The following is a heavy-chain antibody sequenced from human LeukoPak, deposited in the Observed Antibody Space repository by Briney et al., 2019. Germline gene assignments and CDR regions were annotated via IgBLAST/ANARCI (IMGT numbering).Heavy chain of an antibody. Sequence: SETLSLTCTVSGGSISSYYWSWIRQPPGKGLEWIGYIYYSWSTNYNPSLTSRVTISVDTSKNQFSLTLSSVTAADTAVYYRARVRVDYYYMDVWSKGTTVTISS. CDR3: ARVRVDYYYMDV. CDR2: IYYSWST. D-gene: IGHD2-15*01. V-gene: IGHV4-59*01. J-gene: IGHJ6*03. CDR1: GGSISSYY.